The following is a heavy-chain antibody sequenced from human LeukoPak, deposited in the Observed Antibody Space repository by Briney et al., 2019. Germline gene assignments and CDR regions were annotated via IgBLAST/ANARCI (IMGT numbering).Heavy chain of an antibody. CDR2: ISHGGGKE. J-gene: IGHJ4*02. D-gene: IGHD5-24*01. V-gene: IGHV3-30*18. CDR1: GLPFHDHD. Sequence: GGSLRLSCAASGLPFHDHDMYWVRQTPGKGLEWVALISHGGGKEHYAESVKGRFTIPRDNSRNTVYLQMSSLRSDDTAIYYCAKTLDGFWPQFDFWGQGTLLTVSS. CDR3: AKTLDGFWPQFDF.